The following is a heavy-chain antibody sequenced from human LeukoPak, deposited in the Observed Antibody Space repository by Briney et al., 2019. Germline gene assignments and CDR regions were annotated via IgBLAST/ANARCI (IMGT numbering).Heavy chain of an antibody. Sequence: GGSLRLSCAASGFTFSSYAMSWVRQAPGKGLEWVSAIYSGGSTYYADSVKGRFTISRHNSENTLCLQMNSLRAEDTAVYYCARSDSSGYMFFDYWGQGTLVTVSS. V-gene: IGHV3-53*04. J-gene: IGHJ4*02. D-gene: IGHD3-22*01. CDR2: IYSGGST. CDR3: ARSDSSGYMFFDY. CDR1: GFTFSSYA.